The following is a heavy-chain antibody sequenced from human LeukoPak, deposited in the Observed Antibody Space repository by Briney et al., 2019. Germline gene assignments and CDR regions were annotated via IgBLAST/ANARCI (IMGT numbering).Heavy chain of an antibody. CDR1: GGSISSSSYY. D-gene: IGHD3-10*01. V-gene: IGHV4-39*01. CDR3: ATASYFGSGSYGYFDY. J-gene: IGHJ4*02. CDR2: IYSSGNT. Sequence: PSETLSLTCSVSGGSISSSSYYWGWIRQPPGKGLEWIGSIYSSGNTYYNPSLKGRVTISVDTSKNQFSLRLYSVTAADTAVYYCATASYFGSGSYGYFDYWGQGTLVTVSS.